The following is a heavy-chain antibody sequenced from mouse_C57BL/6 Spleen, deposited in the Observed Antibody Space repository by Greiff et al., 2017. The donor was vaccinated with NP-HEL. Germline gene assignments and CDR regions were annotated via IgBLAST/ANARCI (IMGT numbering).Heavy chain of an antibody. D-gene: IGHD3-2*02. CDR3: ARQDRDGVEDSSGSVFAY. Sequence: QVQLQQPGAELVKPGASVKLSCKASGYTFTSYWMHWVKQRPGRGLEWIGRIDPNSGGTKYNEKFKSKATLTVDKPSSTAYMQLSSLTSEDSAVYYCARQDRDGVEDSSGSVFAYWGQGTLVTVSA. CDR1: GYTFTSYW. J-gene: IGHJ3*01. V-gene: IGHV1-72*01. CDR2: IDPNSGGT.